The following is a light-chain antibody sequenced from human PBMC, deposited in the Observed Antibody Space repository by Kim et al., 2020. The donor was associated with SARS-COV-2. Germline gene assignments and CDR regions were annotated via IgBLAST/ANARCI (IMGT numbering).Light chain of an antibody. CDR1: RIGSKS. V-gene: IGLV3-21*01. Sequence: APGRTAKITCGGTRIGSKSVHWYQQKPGQSPVLVISFDSDRPSGIPERLSGSNSGDTATLTIGGVEAGDEADYFCQVWDSDSLQGVFGGVTQLTVL. CDR3: QVWDSDSLQGV. J-gene: IGLJ3*02. CDR2: FDS.